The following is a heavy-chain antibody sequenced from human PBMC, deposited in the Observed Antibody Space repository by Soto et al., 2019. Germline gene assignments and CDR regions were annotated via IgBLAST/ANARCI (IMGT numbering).Heavy chain of an antibody. D-gene: IGHD4-17*01. V-gene: IGHV1-24*01. CDR2: FDPEDGET. CDR3: ATATQVRGYGDYAHDAFDT. J-gene: IGHJ3*02. Sequence: ASVKVSCKVSGYTLTELSMHWVRQAPGKGLEWMGGFDPEDGETIYAQKFQGRVTMTEDTSTDTAYMKLSSLSSEDTAVYYCATATQVRGYGDYAHDAFDTWAQGTM. CDR1: GYTLTELS.